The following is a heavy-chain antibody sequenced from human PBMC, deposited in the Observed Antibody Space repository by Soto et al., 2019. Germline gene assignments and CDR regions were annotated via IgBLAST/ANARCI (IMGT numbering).Heavy chain of an antibody. Sequence: QVQLQESGPGLVKPSQTLSLTCTVSGASINTGDYYWSWVRQLPGKGLDWIAYIYYTGSIYYNPSLDSRVAISADTSKSQFSLKVTSVTAADTGVYYCAVLGATTGYWGQGTLVAVSS. CDR2: IYYTGSI. D-gene: IGHD1-26*01. CDR3: AVLGATTGY. CDR1: GASINTGDYY. V-gene: IGHV4-31*03. J-gene: IGHJ4*02.